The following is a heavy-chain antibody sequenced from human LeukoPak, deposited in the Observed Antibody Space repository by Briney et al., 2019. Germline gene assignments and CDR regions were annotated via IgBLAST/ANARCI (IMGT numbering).Heavy chain of an antibody. CDR1: GFSVTTKY. V-gene: IGHV3-66*01. J-gene: IGHJ3*02. CDR2: IYSGGST. CDR3: AKDKDFDI. Sequence: GGSLRLSCEASGFSVTTKYTSWVRQAPGKGLEWVSVIYSGGSTYYADSVKARFIISRDNSKNTLYLQMNSLRAEDTAVYYCAKDKDFDIWGQGTMVTVSS.